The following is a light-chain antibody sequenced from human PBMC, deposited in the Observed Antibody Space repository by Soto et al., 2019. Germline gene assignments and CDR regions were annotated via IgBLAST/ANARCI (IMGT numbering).Light chain of an antibody. CDR1: QSISTY. J-gene: IGKJ2*02. V-gene: IGKV1-39*01. Sequence: DIQMTQSPSSLSASVGDGVTITCRASQSISTYLNWYRQKPGKAPELLIYGAYTLHSGVPSRFSGGGYGTDFTLSISSLHPEDFATYYCQQTFSLPRTFGQGTKVDIK. CDR3: QQTFSLPRT. CDR2: GAY.